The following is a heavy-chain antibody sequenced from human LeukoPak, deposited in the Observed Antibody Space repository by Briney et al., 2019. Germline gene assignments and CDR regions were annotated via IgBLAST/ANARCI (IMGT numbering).Heavy chain of an antibody. CDR2: TNTAGTIT. CDR1: GFTFSSYA. J-gene: IGHJ4*02. V-gene: IGHV3-74*01. CDR3: VREAMFERSLDR. Sequence: GGSLRLSCAASGFTFSSYAMHWVRQVPGKGLLWVARTNTAGTITTYADSVQGRFTMSRDNGQEKLFLQLTSLRVEDTAVYFCVREAMFERSLDRWGQGTLVTVSS. D-gene: IGHD1-14*01.